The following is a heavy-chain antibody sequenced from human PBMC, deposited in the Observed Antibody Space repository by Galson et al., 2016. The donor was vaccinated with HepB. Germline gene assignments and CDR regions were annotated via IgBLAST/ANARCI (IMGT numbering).Heavy chain of an antibody. J-gene: IGHJ6*02. CDR2: IYPGDSDT. CDR1: GYIFSSHW. Sequence: QSGAEVKKPGESLTVSCQGSGYIFSSHWIAWVRQVPGNGLEWVGIIYPGDSDTKYSPSFQGQVTISADRSAATAYLHLTSLKPSDRGIYYCPRRNSLDSGSRFHYYAFDVWGQGTTVIVSS. D-gene: IGHD3/OR15-3a*01. CDR3: PRRNSLDSGSRFHYYAFDV. V-gene: IGHV5-51*01.